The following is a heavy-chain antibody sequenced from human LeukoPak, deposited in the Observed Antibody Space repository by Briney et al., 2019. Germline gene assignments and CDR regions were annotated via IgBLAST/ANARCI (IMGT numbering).Heavy chain of an antibody. CDR1: GSTFSSYG. J-gene: IGHJ4*02. V-gene: IGHV3-30*02. D-gene: IGHD4-11*01. CDR3: AKVGGDYSNRNFDY. Sequence: GGSLRLSCAASGSTFSSYGMHWVRQAPGKGLEWVAFIRYDGSNKYYADSVKGRFTISRDNSKNTLYLQMNSLRAEDTAVYYCAKVGGDYSNRNFDYWGQGTLVTVSS. CDR2: IRYDGSNK.